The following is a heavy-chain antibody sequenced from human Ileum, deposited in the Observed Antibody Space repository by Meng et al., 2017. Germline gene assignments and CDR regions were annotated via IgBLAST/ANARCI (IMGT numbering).Heavy chain of an antibody. V-gene: IGHV4-31*03. D-gene: IGHD2-2*01. CDR3: ARAQTLGYCSSTSCYSPAYYYYGMDV. Sequence: SETLSLTCTVSGGSISSGGYYWSWIRQHPGKGLGWIGYIYYSGSTYYNPSLKSRVTISVDTSKNQFSLKLSSVTAADTAVYYCARAQTLGYCSSTSCYSPAYYYYGMDVWGQGTTVTVSS. CDR2: IYYSGST. J-gene: IGHJ6*02. CDR1: GGSISSGGYY.